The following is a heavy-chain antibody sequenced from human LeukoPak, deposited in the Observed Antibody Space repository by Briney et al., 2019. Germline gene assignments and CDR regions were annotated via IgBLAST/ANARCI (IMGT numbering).Heavy chain of an antibody. J-gene: IGHJ4*02. CDR2: INHSGST. Sequence: PSETLSLTCAVYGGPFSGYYWSWIRQPPGKGLEWIGEINHSGSTNYNPSLKSRVTISVDTSKNQFSLKLSSVTAADTAVYYCARVPRWYDYWGQGTLVTVSS. CDR3: ARVPRWYDY. CDR1: GGPFSGYY. D-gene: IGHD2-15*01. V-gene: IGHV4-34*01.